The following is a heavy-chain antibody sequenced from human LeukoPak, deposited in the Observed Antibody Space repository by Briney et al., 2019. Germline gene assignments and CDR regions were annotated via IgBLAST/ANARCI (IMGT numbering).Heavy chain of an antibody. Sequence: GGSLRLSCAASGFTFSSYAMSWVRQAPGKGLEWVAVISYDGSNKYYADSVKGRFTISRDNSKNTLYLQMNSLRAEDTAVYYCARDMGQWLARYYMDVWGKGTTVTVSS. CDR3: ARDMGQWLARYYMDV. V-gene: IGHV3-30*01. CDR1: GFTFSSYA. J-gene: IGHJ6*03. CDR2: ISYDGSNK. D-gene: IGHD6-19*01.